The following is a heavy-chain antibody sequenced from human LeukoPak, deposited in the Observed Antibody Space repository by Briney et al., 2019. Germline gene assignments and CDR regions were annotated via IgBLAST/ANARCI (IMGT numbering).Heavy chain of an antibody. CDR3: TTVSMVRGDFDY. D-gene: IGHD3-10*01. J-gene: IGHJ4*02. V-gene: IGHV3-15*01. CDR1: GFTFSNAW. CDR2: IKSKTDGGTT. Sequence: PGGSLRLSCAAAGFTFSNAWMSWVRQAPGKGLEWVGRIKSKTDGGTTDYAAPVKGRFTISRDDSKNTLYLQMNSLKTEDTAVYYCTTVSMVRGDFDYWGQGTLVTVSS.